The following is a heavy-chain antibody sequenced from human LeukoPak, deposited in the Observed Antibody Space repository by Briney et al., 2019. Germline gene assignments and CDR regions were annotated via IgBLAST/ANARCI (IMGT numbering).Heavy chain of an antibody. V-gene: IGHV1-69*04. D-gene: IGHD6-19*01. J-gene: IGHJ4*02. CDR1: GGTFSSYA. Sequence: GASVKVSCKASGGTFSSYAISWVRQAPGQGLEWMGRIIPILGIANYAQKFQGSVTITADKSTSTAYMELSSLRSEDTAVYYCARDRPETSSGYPGYWGQGTLVTVSS. CDR3: ARDRPETSSGYPGY. CDR2: IIPILGIA.